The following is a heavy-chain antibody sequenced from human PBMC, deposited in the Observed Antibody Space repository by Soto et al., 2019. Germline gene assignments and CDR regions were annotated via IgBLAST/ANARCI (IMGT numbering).Heavy chain of an antibody. Sequence: GGSLRLSCAASGFTFSSYAMSWVRQAPGKGLEWVSAIRGSGGSTYYADSVKGRFTISRDNSKNKLYLQMNSLRAEDTAIYYCAKVLRSIIAAGGFDYWGQGTLVTVSS. V-gene: IGHV3-23*01. D-gene: IGHD6-25*01. CDR2: IRGSGGST. J-gene: IGHJ4*02. CDR1: GFTFSSYA. CDR3: AKVLRSIIAAGGFDY.